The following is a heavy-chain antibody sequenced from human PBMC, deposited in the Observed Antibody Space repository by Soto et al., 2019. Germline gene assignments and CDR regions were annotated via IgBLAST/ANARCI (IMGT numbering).Heavy chain of an antibody. V-gene: IGHV1-69*04. D-gene: IGHD7-27*01. J-gene: IGHJ6*02. Sequence: SVKVSCKASGGTFSSYTISWVRQAPGQGLEWMGRIIPILGIANYAQKFQGRVTITADKSTSTAYMELSSLRSEDTAVYYCARDNPNWRRKSYYYYGMDVWGQGTTVTVS. CDR1: GGTFSSYT. CDR2: IIPILGIA. CDR3: ARDNPNWRRKSYYYYGMDV.